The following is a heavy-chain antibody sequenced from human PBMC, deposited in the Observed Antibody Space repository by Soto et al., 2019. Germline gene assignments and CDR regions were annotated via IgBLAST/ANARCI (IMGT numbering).Heavy chain of an antibody. CDR3: ARDISNGYNSY. CDR2: INKDGSVT. Sequence: GGSLRLSCTASGFTRGDYWMHLVRQIPGKGLVWVSRINKDGSVTNYAESVTGRFTISRDNAKNTLFLQMNSLRADDTAVYYCARDISNGYNSYWGQGTLVTVSS. V-gene: IGHV3-74*01. CDR1: GFTRGDYW. D-gene: IGHD5-12*01. J-gene: IGHJ4*02.